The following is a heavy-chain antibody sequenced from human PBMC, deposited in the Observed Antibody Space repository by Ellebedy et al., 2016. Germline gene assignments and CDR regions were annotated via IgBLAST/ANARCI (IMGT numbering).Heavy chain of an antibody. V-gene: IGHV4-31*03. D-gene: IGHD4-23*01. Sequence: SETLSLXXTVSGGSISSGGYYWSWIRQHPGKGLEWIGYIYYSGSTYYNPSLKSRVTISVDTSKNQFSLKLSSVTAADTAVYYCARVYGGNSRYYYYGMDVWGQGTTVTVSS. CDR1: GGSISSGGYY. CDR2: IYYSGST. CDR3: ARVYGGNSRYYYYGMDV. J-gene: IGHJ6*02.